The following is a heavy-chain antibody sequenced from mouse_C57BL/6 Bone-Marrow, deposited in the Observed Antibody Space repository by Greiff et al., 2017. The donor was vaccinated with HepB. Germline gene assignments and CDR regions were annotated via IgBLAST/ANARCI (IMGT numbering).Heavy chain of an antibody. V-gene: IGHV5-16*01. CDR2: INYDGSST. CDR1: GFTFSDYY. CDR3: ARTDLLSHFDY. D-gene: IGHD6-2*01. J-gene: IGHJ2*01. Sequence: EVHLVESEGGLVQPGSSMKLSCTASGFTFSDYYMAWVRQVPEKGLEWVANINYDGSSTYYLDSLKSRFIISRDNAKNILYLQMSSLKSEDTATYYCARTDLLSHFDYWGQGTTLTVSS.